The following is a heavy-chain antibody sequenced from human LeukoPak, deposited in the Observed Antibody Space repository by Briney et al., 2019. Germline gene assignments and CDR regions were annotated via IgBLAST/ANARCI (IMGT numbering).Heavy chain of an antibody. V-gene: IGHV4-30-4*01. Sequence: SETLSLTCTVSGGSISSGDYYWSWIRQPPGKGLEWIGYIYYSGSTYYNPSLKSRDTISVDTSKSQFSLKLSSVTAADTAVYYCARDNGEWGAFDIWGQGTMVTVSS. CDR1: GGSISSGDYY. D-gene: IGHD3-10*01. CDR3: ARDNGEWGAFDI. CDR2: IYYSGST. J-gene: IGHJ3*02.